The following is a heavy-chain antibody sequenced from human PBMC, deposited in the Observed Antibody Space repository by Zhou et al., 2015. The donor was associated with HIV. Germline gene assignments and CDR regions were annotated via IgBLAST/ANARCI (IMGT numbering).Heavy chain of an antibody. CDR2: TYNGYT. Sequence: QVQLVQSATEVKKSGASVKVSCKASGYTLGNYGVSWVRQAPGKGLEWMGWTYNGYTKYAPKFQDRVTMTTDTSTSTAYMEMRSLTSDDTAVYYCARDPSRYDRTTYYFGAYFDLWAVALWSLSLQ. V-gene: IGHV1-18*01. D-gene: IGHD3-22*01. CDR3: ARDPSRYDRTTYYFGAYFDL. CDR1: GYTLGNYG. J-gene: IGHJ2*01.